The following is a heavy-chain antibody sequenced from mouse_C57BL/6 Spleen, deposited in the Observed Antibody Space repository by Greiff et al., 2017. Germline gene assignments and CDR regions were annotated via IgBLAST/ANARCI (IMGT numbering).Heavy chain of an antibody. V-gene: IGHV1-82*01. Sequence: VKLQESGPELVKPGASVKISCKASGYAFSSSWMNWVKQRPGKGLEWIGRMYPGDGATNYNGKFKGKATMTADKSSSSAYMQLGSLASEDSAVYYCATKNHEGLYYAAWFAYWGQGTLVTVSA. CDR1: GYAFSSSW. CDR2: MYPGDGAT. CDR3: ATKNHEGLYYAAWFAY. J-gene: IGHJ3*01. D-gene: IGHD1-1*01.